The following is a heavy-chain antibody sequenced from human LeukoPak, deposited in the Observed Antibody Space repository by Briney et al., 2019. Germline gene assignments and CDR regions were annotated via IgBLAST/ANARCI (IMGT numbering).Heavy chain of an antibody. CDR2: IKQDGSEK. V-gene: IGHV3-7*01. CDR1: GFTFSSYW. D-gene: IGHD6-25*01. J-gene: IGHJ6*03. CDR3: ARSPSSAGLYYYYYMDV. Sequence: PGGSLRLSCAASGFTFSSYWMSWVRQAPGKGLEWVANIKQDGSEKYYVDSVKGRFTISRDNAKNSLYLQMNSQRAEDTAVYYCARSPSSAGLYYYYYMDVWGKGTTVTVSS.